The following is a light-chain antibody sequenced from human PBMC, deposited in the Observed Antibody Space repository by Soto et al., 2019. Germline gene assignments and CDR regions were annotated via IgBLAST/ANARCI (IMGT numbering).Light chain of an antibody. Sequence: EIVLTPSPGTLSLSPVERATLSCRASQSISSSYLAWYQQKPGQAPRLLIYGAYSRASGIPDRFSGSGSGTDFTLTISRLEPEDFAVYYCHQYDSWTFGQGTKVDIK. CDR1: QSISSSY. J-gene: IGKJ1*01. CDR3: HQYDSWT. V-gene: IGKV3-20*01. CDR2: GAY.